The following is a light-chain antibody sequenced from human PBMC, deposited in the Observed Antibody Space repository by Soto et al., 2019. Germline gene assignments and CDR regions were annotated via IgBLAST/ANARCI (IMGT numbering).Light chain of an antibody. CDR2: EVS. Sequence: QSALTQPASLSGSPGQSITISCTGTSSDIGGFNYVSWYQQHPGTAPKLIIYEVSNRPSGISNRFSGSKSGNTASLTISGLQAEDEADYYCSSFTSTSTLVFGTGTKVTVL. CDR3: SSFTSTSTLV. V-gene: IGLV2-14*01. CDR1: SSDIGGFNY. J-gene: IGLJ1*01.